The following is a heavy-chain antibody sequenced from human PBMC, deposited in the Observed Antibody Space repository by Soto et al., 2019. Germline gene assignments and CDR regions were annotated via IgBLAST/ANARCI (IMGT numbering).Heavy chain of an antibody. CDR1: GFTFNNYA. Sequence: DVQLLDSGGGLVQPGGSLRLSCAASGFTFNNYAMSWVRQAPGQGLEWVSTISVSGANTYYADSVKGRFTISRDDSKNTLYLQMNSLGAEDTAVYYCAKDLGLGVIAGYPHDCWGQGTLVTVSS. J-gene: IGHJ4*02. CDR3: AKDLGLGVIAGYPHDC. CDR2: ISVSGANT. D-gene: IGHD3-9*01. V-gene: IGHV3-23*01.